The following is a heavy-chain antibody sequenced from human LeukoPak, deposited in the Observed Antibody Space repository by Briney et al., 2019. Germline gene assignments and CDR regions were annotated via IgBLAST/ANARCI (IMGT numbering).Heavy chain of an antibody. CDR3: AREGRWNYDRWFYYYMDV. CDR1: GFTFSTYA. CDR2: ISYGGSSE. V-gene: IGHV3-30*04. J-gene: IGHJ6*03. D-gene: IGHD1-7*01. Sequence: GGSLRLSCAASGFTFSTYAMHWVRQAPGKGLEWVAVISYGGSSENYADSVKGRFTVSRDNSKSTLYLQMNSLTPDDTSVYYCAREGRWNYDRWFYYYMDVGGKGTTVTVSS.